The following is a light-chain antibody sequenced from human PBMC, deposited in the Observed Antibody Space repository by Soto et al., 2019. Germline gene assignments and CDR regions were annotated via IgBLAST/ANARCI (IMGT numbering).Light chain of an antibody. CDR2: FGS. CDR1: QSLLQSNGYNY. Sequence: DIVMTQSPLSLPVTPGEPASISCSSSQSLLQSNGYNYLDWYLQKPGPSPQLLIFFGSYRASGVPGRFSGRGLGTEFTLKIRSVGAEDVGIYYCMQSQQTPPTVGQGTRVEIK. CDR3: MQSQQTPPT. J-gene: IGKJ1*01. V-gene: IGKV2-28*01.